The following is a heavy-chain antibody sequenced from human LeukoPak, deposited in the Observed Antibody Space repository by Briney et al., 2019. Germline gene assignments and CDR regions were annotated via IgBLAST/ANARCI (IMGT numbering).Heavy chain of an antibody. CDR1: GGSISSGSYY. CDR3: ARDDYGDSGYYYFGMDV. J-gene: IGHJ6*02. Sequence: SETLSLTCTVSGGSISSGSYYWSWIRPPAGKGLEWIVRIYSSGSTYYNPSLKSRVTISVDTSKNQFSLKLNSVTAADTAVYYCARDDYGDSGYYYFGMDVWGQGTTVTVS. CDR2: IYSSGST. V-gene: IGHV4-61*02. D-gene: IGHD4-17*01.